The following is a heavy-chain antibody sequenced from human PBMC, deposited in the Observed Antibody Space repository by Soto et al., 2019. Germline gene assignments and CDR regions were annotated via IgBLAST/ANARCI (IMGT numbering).Heavy chain of an antibody. V-gene: IGHV4-59*01. Sequence: SETLSLTCTVSGGSISSYYWSWIRQPPGKGLEWIGYIYYSGSTNYNPSLKSRVTISVDTSKNQFSLKLSSVTAADTAVYYCSRDAPDIDYIWGSYRRYDTFDIWGQGTMVTVSS. J-gene: IGHJ3*02. CDR1: GGSISSYY. CDR3: SRDAPDIDYIWGSYRRYDTFDI. CDR2: IYYSGST. D-gene: IGHD3-16*02.